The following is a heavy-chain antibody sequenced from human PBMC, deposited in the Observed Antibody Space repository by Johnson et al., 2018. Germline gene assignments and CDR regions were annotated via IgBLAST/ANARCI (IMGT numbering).Heavy chain of an antibody. Sequence: EVQLVESGGAVVQPGGSLRLSCIASGFTFHDYSMHWVRQAPGKGLEWVSLIGWDGASTYYADSVKGRFTISRDNSKNSLYLQMNSLRSEDTALYYCAKDGNNGPGGNCFHGNHMDVWGTGTTVTVSS. D-gene: IGHD2-21*01. CDR2: IGWDGAST. V-gene: IGHV3-43*01. J-gene: IGHJ6*03. CDR3: AKDGNNGPGGNCFHGNHMDV. CDR1: GFTFHDYS.